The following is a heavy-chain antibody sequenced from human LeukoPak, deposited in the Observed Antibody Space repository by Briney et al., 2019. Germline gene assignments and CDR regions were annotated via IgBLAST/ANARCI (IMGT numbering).Heavy chain of an antibody. CDR2: IYYSGST. CDR1: RGSISSRSYY. V-gene: IGHV4-39*01. D-gene: IGHD3-3*01. CDR3: ARVRVVPYYFDY. J-gene: IGHJ4*02. Sequence: PSETLSLTCTVSRGSISSRSYYCGWIGQPPGKGLEWIGSIYYSGSTYYNPSLKSRVTISVDTSKNQFSLKLSSVTAADTAVYYCARVRVVPYYFDYWGQGTLVTVSS.